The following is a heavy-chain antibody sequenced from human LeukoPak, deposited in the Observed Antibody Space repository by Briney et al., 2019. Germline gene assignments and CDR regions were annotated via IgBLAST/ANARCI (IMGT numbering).Heavy chain of an antibody. CDR3: TTDLGTYYHGSQRLIPIDY. CDR1: GFTFTNAW. D-gene: IGHD3-10*01. CDR2: IKSKTDGETT. V-gene: IGHV3-15*01. Sequence: GGSLRLSCVDSGFTFTNAWMSWVRQAPGKGLEWIGRIKSKTDGETTNYAEPVRGRFTISRDDSKSAVYLQMNSLKIEDTAVYYCTTDLGTYYHGSQRLIPIDYWGQGTLVTASS. J-gene: IGHJ4*02.